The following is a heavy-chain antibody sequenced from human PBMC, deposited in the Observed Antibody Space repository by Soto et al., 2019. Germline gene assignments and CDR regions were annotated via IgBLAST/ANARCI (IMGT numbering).Heavy chain of an antibody. CDR2: IWYDGSNR. J-gene: IGHJ4*02. Sequence: HPGGSLRLSCVASGFTFSRFGMHWVRQASGKGLEWVAGIWYDGSNRLYADSVRGRFTISRDDSKNTLYLQMISLRAEDTAVCYCSKCDSRGYYPGHFDYCGQGTVVTVSS. D-gene: IGHD3-22*01. CDR3: SKCDSRGYYPGHFDY. V-gene: IGHV3-33*06. CDR1: GFTFSRFG.